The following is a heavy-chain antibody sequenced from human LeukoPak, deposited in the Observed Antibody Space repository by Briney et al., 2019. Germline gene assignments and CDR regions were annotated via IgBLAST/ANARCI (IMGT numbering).Heavy chain of an antibody. V-gene: IGHV4-38-2*02. J-gene: IGHJ6*03. D-gene: IGHD3-22*01. Sequence: SETLSLTCTVSGYSISNGYYWGWIRPPPGRGLEWIGSISHSGNTYYNPSLKSRVTIPVATSKKQFSLKLSSVTAADTAVYYCTRGSIAYYYMDVWGKGTTVTISS. CDR3: TRGSIAYYYMDV. CDR2: ISHSGNT. CDR1: GYSISNGYY.